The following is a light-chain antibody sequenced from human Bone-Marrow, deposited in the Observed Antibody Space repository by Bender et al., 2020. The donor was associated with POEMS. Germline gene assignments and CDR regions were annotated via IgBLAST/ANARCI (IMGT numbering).Light chain of an antibody. J-gene: IGLJ1*01. CDR2: DVT. Sequence: QSALTQPASVSGSPGQSITISCAGTSGDVGGYNSVSWYQHYPGRAPQFIIYDVTNRPSGVSNRFSGSKSGNTASLTISGLRAEDEADYYCSSFTSRSSYVFGSGTRVTVL. CDR3: SSFTSRSSYV. V-gene: IGLV2-14*03. CDR1: SGDVGGYNS.